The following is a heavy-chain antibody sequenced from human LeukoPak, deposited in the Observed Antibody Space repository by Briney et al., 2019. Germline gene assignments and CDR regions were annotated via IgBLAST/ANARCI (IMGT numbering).Heavy chain of an antibody. CDR1: WFTVSSNY. CDR2: IYSGGST. D-gene: IGHD3-10*01. CDR3: ARDAGYGSGSQ. V-gene: IGHV3-53*04. Sequence: AGGSLRLSCAASWFTVSSNYMSWVRQAPGKGLEWVSVIYSGGSTYYTDSVKGRFTISRHNSKNTLYLQMNRLRAEDTAVYYCARDAGYGSGSQWGQGTLVTVSS. J-gene: IGHJ4*02.